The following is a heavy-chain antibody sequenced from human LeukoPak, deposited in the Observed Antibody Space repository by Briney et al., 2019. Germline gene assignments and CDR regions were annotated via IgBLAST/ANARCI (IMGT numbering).Heavy chain of an antibody. D-gene: IGHD3-10*01. V-gene: IGHV4-38-2*02. CDR1: GYSISSGYY. CDR2: IYYTGGT. J-gene: IGHJ4*02. Sequence: PSETLSLTCSVSGYSISSGYYWGWIRQPPGRGLEWIGSIYYTGGTLYNPSLKSRVSMSVDTSTNQFSLKLTSVTAADTAVYYCARGRGRRFGGGTSFDYWGQGTLVTVSS. CDR3: ARGRGRRFGGGTSFDY.